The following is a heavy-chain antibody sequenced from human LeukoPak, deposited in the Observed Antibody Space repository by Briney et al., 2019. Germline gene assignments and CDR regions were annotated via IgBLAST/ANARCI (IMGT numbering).Heavy chain of an antibody. D-gene: IGHD2-2*01. Sequence: ASVKVSCKASGYTFTSYGISWVRQAPGQGLEWMGWINPNSGGTNYAQKFQGRVTMTRDTSISTAYMELSRLRSDDTAVYYCARVQPPDIWGQGTMVTVSS. CDR2: INPNSGGT. CDR3: ARVQPPDI. J-gene: IGHJ3*02. CDR1: GYTFTSYG. V-gene: IGHV1-2*02.